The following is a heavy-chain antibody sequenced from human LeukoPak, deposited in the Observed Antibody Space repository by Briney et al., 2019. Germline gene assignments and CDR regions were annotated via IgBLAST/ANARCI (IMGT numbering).Heavy chain of an antibody. J-gene: IGHJ4*02. Sequence: GGSLRLSCAASGFTVSSNYMSWVRQAPGKGLDWVSIIYSGGNTDYADSVKGRFTISRDNSKNTLYLQMNSLRAEDTAVYYCVRDPDGSGQLPLDHWGQGTLVTVSS. D-gene: IGHD3-10*01. CDR2: IYSGGNT. CDR3: VRDPDGSGQLPLDH. CDR1: GFTVSSNY. V-gene: IGHV3-53*01.